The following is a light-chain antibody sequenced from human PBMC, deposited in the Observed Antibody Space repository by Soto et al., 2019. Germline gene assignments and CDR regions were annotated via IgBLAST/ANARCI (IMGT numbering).Light chain of an antibody. Sequence: EVVLTQSTGTLSLSPGERATLSCRGSQSIHNNYLAWYQQRPGQAPRLLIYGSSDRATGIPDRFSGSGSGTDFTLTISRLEPEDFAVYYCHQYGSSPPYTFGQGTKLEI. CDR2: GSS. J-gene: IGKJ2*01. V-gene: IGKV3-20*01. CDR1: QSIHNNY. CDR3: HQYGSSPPYT.